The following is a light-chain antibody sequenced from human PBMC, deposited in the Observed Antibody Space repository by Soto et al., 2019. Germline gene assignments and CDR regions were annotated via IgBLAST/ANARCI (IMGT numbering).Light chain of an antibody. CDR2: GAS. Sequence: EIVLTQSPGTLSLSPGGRAXXXXXXSQSVTSNSLAWFQQIPGHAPRLLIYGASNRATGIPDRFSGSGSGTDFTLTISRLEPEDFAVYYCQQYTGLPRTFGQGTKVDIK. CDR3: QQYTGLPRT. V-gene: IGKV3-20*01. CDR1: QSVTSNS. J-gene: IGKJ1*01.